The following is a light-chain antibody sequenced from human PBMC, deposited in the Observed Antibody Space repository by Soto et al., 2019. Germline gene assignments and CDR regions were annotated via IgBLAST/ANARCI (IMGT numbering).Light chain of an antibody. J-gene: IGKJ2*01. CDR1: QSVSSN. CDR2: GAS. Sequence: EIVMTQSPGTLSVSPGERATLSCRASQSVSSNLAWYQQKPGQAPRLLIYGASTRATGIPARFSGSGSGTEFTLTISSLQSEDFAVYYCHQYNNWPLYTFGQGTKLEIK. CDR3: HQYNNWPLYT. V-gene: IGKV3-15*01.